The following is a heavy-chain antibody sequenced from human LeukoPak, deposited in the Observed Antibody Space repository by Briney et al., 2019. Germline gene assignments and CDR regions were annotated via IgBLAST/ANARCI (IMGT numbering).Heavy chain of an antibody. D-gene: IGHD3-22*01. V-gene: IGHV3-48*01. Sequence: GGSLRLSCAASGLTFSGYDMNWVRQAPGKGLEWGSYISGSSSTIYYADSVKGRFTISRDNGKNTLYLQMNSLRAEDTAVYYCARGSTYYDSSGQAPFDYWGQGTLSPSPQ. CDR2: ISGSSSTI. J-gene: IGHJ4*02. CDR3: ARGSTYYDSSGQAPFDY. CDR1: GLTFSGYD.